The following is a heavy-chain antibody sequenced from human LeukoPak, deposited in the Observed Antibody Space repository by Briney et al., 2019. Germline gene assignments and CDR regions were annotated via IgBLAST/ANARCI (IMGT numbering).Heavy chain of an antibody. J-gene: IGHJ4*02. CDR2: ISWNSGSI. Sequence: PGGSLRLSCAASGFTFDDYAMHWVRQAPGKGLEWFSGISWNSGSIGYADSVKGRFTISRDNAKNSLYLQMNSLRAEDTALYYCAKDQLEYSSGWFDYWGQGTLVTVSS. V-gene: IGHV3-9*01. CDR1: GFTFDDYA. CDR3: AKDQLEYSSGWFDY. D-gene: IGHD6-19*01.